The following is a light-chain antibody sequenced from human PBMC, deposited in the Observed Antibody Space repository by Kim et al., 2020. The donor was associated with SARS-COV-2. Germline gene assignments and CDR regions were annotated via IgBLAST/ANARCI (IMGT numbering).Light chain of an antibody. CDR1: SSSIGINV. CDR3: ATWDDSLTGFV. Sequence: GQRVTISCTGSSSSIGINVVNWYQQLPGTAPKLLIYDSNQRPSGVPSRFSGSKSGTSASLAISGLQSEDEADYFCATWDDSLTGFVLGTGTKVTVL. V-gene: IGLV1-44*01. J-gene: IGLJ1*01. CDR2: DSN.